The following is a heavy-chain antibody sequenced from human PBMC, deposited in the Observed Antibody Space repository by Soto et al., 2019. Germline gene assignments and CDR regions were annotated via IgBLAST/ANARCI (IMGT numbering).Heavy chain of an antibody. CDR2: ISVGGGAI. V-gene: IGHV3-23*01. D-gene: IGHD1-20*01. CDR1: GFTFSDYP. Sequence: PGGSLRLSCAASGFTFSDYPMSWVRQAPGKGLDWVSSISVGGGAIYYADSVKGQFTISRDNSKNTLYLEMNSLRAEDTAVYYCARSRPVVTATSRGAFDIWGQGTMVTVSS. J-gene: IGHJ3*02. CDR3: ARSRPVVTATSRGAFDI.